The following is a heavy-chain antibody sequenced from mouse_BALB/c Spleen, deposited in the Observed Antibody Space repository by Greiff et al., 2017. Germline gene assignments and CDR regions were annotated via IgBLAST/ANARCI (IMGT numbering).Heavy chain of an antibody. J-gene: IGHJ3*01. D-gene: IGHD2-13*01. CDR3: ARGDYRFAY. V-gene: IGHV2-9*02. CDR1: GFSLTSYG. CDR2: IWAGGST. Sequence: VHLVESGPGLVAPSQSLSITCTVSGFSLTSYGVHWVRQPPGKGLEWLGVIWAGGSTNYNSALMSRLSISKDNSKSQVFLKMNSLQTDDTAMYYCARGDYRFAYWGQGTLVTVSA.